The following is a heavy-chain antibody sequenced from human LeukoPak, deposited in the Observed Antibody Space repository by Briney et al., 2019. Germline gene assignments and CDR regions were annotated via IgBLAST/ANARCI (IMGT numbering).Heavy chain of an antibody. Sequence: SETLSLTCTVSGGSISSSSYYWGWIRQPPGKGLEWIGSIYYSGSTYYNPSLKSRVTISVDTSKNQFSLKLSSVTAADTAVYYCARAARHFDSNWFGPWGQGTLVTVSS. V-gene: IGHV4-39*07. D-gene: IGHD3-3*02. J-gene: IGHJ5*02. CDR3: ARAARHFDSNWFGP. CDR1: GGSISSSSYY. CDR2: IYYSGST.